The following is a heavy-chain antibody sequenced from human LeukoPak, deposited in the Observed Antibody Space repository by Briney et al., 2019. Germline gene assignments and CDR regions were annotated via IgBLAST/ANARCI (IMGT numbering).Heavy chain of an antibody. CDR1: GFTFSSYA. Sequence: GGPLRLSCAASGFTFSSYAMSWVRQAPGKGLEWVSAISGSGGSTYYADSVKGRFTISRDNAKNSLYLQMNSLRGEDTAVYYCAKDTKLTSGFIYYYNSMDVWGQGTTVTVSS. J-gene: IGHJ6*02. V-gene: IGHV3-23*01. D-gene: IGHD3-22*01. CDR3: AKDTKLTSGFIYYYNSMDV. CDR2: ISGSGGST.